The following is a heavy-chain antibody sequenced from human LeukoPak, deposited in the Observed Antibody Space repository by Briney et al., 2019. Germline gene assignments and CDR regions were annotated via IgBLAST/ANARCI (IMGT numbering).Heavy chain of an antibody. CDR2: ISGSGGST. CDR3: AKRAFMQLESADY. J-gene: IGHJ4*02. D-gene: IGHD1-1*01. CDR1: GFTFSSYA. V-gene: IGHV3-23*01. Sequence: AGGSLRLSCAASGFTFSSYAMSWVRQAPGKGLEWVSAISGSGGSTYYADSVKGRFTVSRDNSKDTLYLQMNSLRAEDTAVYYCAKRAFMQLESADYWDQGTLVTVSS.